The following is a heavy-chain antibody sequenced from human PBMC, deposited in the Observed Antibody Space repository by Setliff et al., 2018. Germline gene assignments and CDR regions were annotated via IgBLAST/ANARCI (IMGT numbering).Heavy chain of an antibody. J-gene: IGHJ3*02. CDR3: AREGDYDYVWGSYRSSDAFDI. D-gene: IGHD3-16*02. V-gene: IGHV7-4-1*02. CDR2: INTNTGNP. Sequence: RASVKVSCKASGYTFTNYAMNWVRQAPGQGLEWMGWINTNTGNPTYAQGFTGRFVFSLDTSVSTAYLQISSLKAEDTAVYYCAREGDYDYVWGSYRSSDAFDIWGQGTMVTVSS. CDR1: GYTFTNYA.